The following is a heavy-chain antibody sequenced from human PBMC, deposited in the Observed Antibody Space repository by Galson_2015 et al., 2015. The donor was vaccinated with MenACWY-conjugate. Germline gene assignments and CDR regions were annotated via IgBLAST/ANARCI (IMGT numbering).Heavy chain of an antibody. V-gene: IGHV3-21*03. D-gene: IGHD5-18*01. CDR2: ISSGSGYI. CDR1: GFTFSSHT. CDR3: VRAYNTGMAGDY. Sequence: SLRLSCAASGFTFSSHTLNWVRQAPGKGLEWVSSISSGSGYIYYADSVKGRFTISRDNAKNSLFLQMNSLRGEDTAMYYCVRAYNTGMAGDYWGQGTLVTVSS. J-gene: IGHJ4*02.